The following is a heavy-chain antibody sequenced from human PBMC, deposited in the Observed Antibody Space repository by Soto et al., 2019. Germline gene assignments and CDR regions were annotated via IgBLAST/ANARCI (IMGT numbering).Heavy chain of an antibody. CDR1: GFTPTTTP. V-gene: IGHV3-23*01. D-gene: IGHD7-27*01. CDR2: ISGTASRT. J-gene: IGHJ3*02. CDR3: GKGNSKWGTGDAFDI. Sequence: EVQLLESGGGLVLPGGSLRLSCAGSGFTPTTTPLSWVRQPPGKGLEWVTTISGTASRTYYVDSVKGRFFISRDNSKNTLFLQMTSLRAEDTAVYYCGKGNSKWGTGDAFDIWGQGTMVTVSS.